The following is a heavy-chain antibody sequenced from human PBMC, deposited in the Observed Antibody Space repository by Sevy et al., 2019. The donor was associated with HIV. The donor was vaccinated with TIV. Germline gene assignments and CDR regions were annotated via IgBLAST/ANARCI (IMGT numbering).Heavy chain of an antibody. J-gene: IGHJ6*02. D-gene: IGHD2-21*02. V-gene: IGHV3-48*02. Sequence: GGSLRLSCVASGFSFSRYSMNWVRQAPGKGLEWVSYISSSRGTIYYADSVKGRFTISRDNAKNSLYLQMNSLRKEDTAVYFCARGPDCSGDCDVGSYYAMDVWGQGTTVTVSS. CDR2: ISSSRGTI. CDR1: GFSFSRYS. CDR3: ARGPDCSGDCDVGSYYAMDV.